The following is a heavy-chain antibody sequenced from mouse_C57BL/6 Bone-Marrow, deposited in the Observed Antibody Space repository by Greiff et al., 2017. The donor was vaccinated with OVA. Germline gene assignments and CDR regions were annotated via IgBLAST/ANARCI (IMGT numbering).Heavy chain of an antibody. CDR2: IYPRSGNT. CDR3: ARGNYYGSSYAMDY. CDR1: GYTFTSYG. Sequence: VHLVESGAELARPGASVKLSCKASGYTFTSYGISWVKQRTGQGLEWIGEIYPRSGNTYYNEKFKGKATLTADKSSSTAYMELRSLTSEDSAVYFCARGNYYGSSYAMDYWGQGTSVTVSS. D-gene: IGHD1-1*01. V-gene: IGHV1-81*01. J-gene: IGHJ4*01.